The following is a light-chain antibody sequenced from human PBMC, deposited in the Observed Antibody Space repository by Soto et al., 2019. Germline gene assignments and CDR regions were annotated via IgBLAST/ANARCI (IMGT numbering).Light chain of an antibody. Sequence: EIVLTQSPATLSLSPGARATLSCRASQSVSSYLAWYQQKPGQAPRLLIYDASNRATGIPARFSGSGSGTDFTLTISSLEPDVFVVYYCQHRSNSLTFGQGTRLEIK. V-gene: IGKV3-11*01. CDR3: QHRSNSLT. CDR1: QSVSSY. CDR2: DAS. J-gene: IGKJ5*01.